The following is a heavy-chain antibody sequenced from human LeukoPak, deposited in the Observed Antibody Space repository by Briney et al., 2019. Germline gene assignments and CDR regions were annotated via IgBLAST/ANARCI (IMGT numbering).Heavy chain of an antibody. J-gene: IGHJ6*03. CDR2: INHSGST. V-gene: IGHV4-34*01. Sequence: PSETLSLTCAVYGGSFSGYYWSWIRQPPGKGLEWIGEINHSGSTYYNPSLKSRVTISVDTSKNQFSLKLSSVTAADTAVYYCARVVGYCSGGSCYGLYYYYMDVWGKGTTVTVSS. CDR1: GGSFSGYY. CDR3: ARVVGYCSGGSCYGLYYYYMDV. D-gene: IGHD2-15*01.